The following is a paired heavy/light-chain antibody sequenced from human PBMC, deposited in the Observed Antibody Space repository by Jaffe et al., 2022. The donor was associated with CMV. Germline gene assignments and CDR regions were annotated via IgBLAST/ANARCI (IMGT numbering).Light chain of an antibody. CDR3: MQNKHWPWA. CDR2: KVS. CDR1: QTLVNSDGHTY. Sequence: DVVMTQSPLSLPVILGQPASISCRSSQTLVNSDGHTYLHWFHQRPGQSPRRLIYKVSNRDSGVPDRFSGSGSATYFTLTITRVEAEDVGVYYCMQNKHWPWAFGQGTKVEIK. V-gene: IGKV2-30*01. J-gene: IGKJ1*01.
Heavy chain of an antibody. Sequence: EVQLVESGGGLVQPGGSLRLSCAASGLTLNNYWVGWCRQAPGKGLECVAVMNQKETETYYVDSIKGRFTTSRDNGKNSLFLQMNSLRVEDTAVYYCATWGASYGANYWGQGTLVTVSS. V-gene: IGHV3-7*01. D-gene: IGHD4-17*01. CDR2: MNQKETET. J-gene: IGHJ4*02. CDR3: ATWGASYGANY. CDR1: GLTLNNYW.